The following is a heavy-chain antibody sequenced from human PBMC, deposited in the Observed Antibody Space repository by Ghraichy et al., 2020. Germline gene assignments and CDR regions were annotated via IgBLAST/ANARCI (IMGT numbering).Heavy chain of an antibody. CDR2: ISDSGGST. CDR3: AKDWDYCSGGRCYSSLDY. V-gene: IGHV3-23*01. J-gene: IGHJ4*02. D-gene: IGHD2-15*01. CDR1: GFTFSSSA. Sequence: GGSLRLSCAASGFTFSSSAMSWVRQAPGKGLEWVSGISDSGGSTYYADSVKGRFTVSRDNSKNALYLQMNSLRAEDAAVYYCAKDWDYCSGGRCYSSLDYWGQGTLVTVSS.